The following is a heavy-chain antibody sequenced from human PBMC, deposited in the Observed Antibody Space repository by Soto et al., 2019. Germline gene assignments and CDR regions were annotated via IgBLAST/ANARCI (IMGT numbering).Heavy chain of an antibody. D-gene: IGHD4-4*01. J-gene: IGHJ5*02. V-gene: IGHV1-69*08. CDR1: GGTFSTYT. CDR2: IIPIIGII. CDR3: AGDPDSHYNDSHASSYP. Sequence: QVQLVQSGAEVKKPGSSVKVSCKASGGTFSTYTITWVRQAPGQGLEWMGRIIPIIGIINYAQEFQGRVTIGADKFTGTAYMALTGLRSDDTAVYYCAGDPDSHYNDSHASSYPWGQGTLVTVSS.